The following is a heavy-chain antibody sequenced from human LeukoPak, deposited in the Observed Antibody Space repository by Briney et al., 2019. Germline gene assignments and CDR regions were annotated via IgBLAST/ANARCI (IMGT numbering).Heavy chain of an antibody. V-gene: IGHV3-9*01. D-gene: IGHD6-13*01. CDR3: AKDRRIAAAGKYGMDV. CDR1: GFTFDDYA. J-gene: IGHJ6*02. Sequence: PGGSLRLSCAASGFTFDDYAMHWVRQAPGKGLEGVSTIKWNSGSIGYADSVKGRFTISRDNAKNSLYLQMNSLRPEDTALYYCAKDRRIAAAGKYGMDVWGQGISVTVSS. CDR2: IKWNSGSI.